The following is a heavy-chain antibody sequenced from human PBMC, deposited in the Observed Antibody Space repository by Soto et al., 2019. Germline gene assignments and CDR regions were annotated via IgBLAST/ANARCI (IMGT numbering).Heavy chain of an antibody. CDR2: IWYDGSNE. CDR1: GFTFSGYG. J-gene: IGHJ1*01. D-gene: IGHD6-19*01. V-gene: IGHV3-33*01. Sequence: QVQLVESGGGVVQPGRSLRLSCAASGFTFSGYGMHWVRQAPGKGLEWVAVIWYDGSNEYYVESVKGRFTISRDNSKNTLYLQMTCLRAEDTAVYYCAREEYSSGTGSLQHWGQGTLVTVSS. CDR3: AREEYSSGTGSLQH.